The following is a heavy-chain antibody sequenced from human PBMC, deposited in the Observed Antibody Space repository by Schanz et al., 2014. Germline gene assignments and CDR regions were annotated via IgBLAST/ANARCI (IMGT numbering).Heavy chain of an antibody. CDR3: AKNQYDDVDLSSFYFDF. J-gene: IGHJ4*02. CDR2: VHPGGST. CDR1: GFIFRSFG. D-gene: IGHD3-10*02. V-gene: IGHV3-NL1*01. Sequence: QGQLVESGGGVVQPGKSLRLSCATSGFIFRSFGIHWVRQAPGKGLEWVSFVHPGGSTYYPDSVKGRFTISRDSSKNTLYLQMNSLRPEDTAIYYCAKNQYDDVDLSSFYFDFWGQGTLVTVSS.